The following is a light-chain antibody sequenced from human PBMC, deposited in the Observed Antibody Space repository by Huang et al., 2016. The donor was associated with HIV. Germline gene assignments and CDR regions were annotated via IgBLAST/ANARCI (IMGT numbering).Light chain of an antibody. J-gene: IGKJ1*01. V-gene: IGKV3-15*01. CDR3: QQYNNWPPWT. CDR2: GAS. Sequence: IVLTQSPATLSWYPGARVTLSCRASQSVGNYIAWYQQHPGQSPRLLIYGASTRATGIPARFSVSGSGTEFTLTISSLQSEDFAVYYCQQYNNWPPWTFGQGTKVEIK. CDR1: QSVGNY.